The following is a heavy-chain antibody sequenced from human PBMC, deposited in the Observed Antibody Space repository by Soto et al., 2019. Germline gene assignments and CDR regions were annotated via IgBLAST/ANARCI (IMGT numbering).Heavy chain of an antibody. V-gene: IGHV4-39*01. Sequence: QLQLQESGPGLVKPSETLSLTCTVSSGSFSIGNYYWGWIRQPPGKGLEWIANIHYSGKTYYSPSLEIRVSISGDTFKKQFSLNLNSVTDADTDVYYCVRLHNERFGDDTFDTWGQGTMVTVSS. D-gene: IGHD3-10*01. J-gene: IGHJ3*02. CDR3: VRLHNERFGDDTFDT. CDR2: IHYSGKT. CDR1: SGSFSIGNYY.